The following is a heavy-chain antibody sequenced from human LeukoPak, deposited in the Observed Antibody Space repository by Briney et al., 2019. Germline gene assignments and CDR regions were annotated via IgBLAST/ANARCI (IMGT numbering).Heavy chain of an antibody. CDR1: GYTFPNYG. CDR2: ISAYNGNT. V-gene: IGHV1-18*01. D-gene: IGHD3-10*02. CDR3: ARYQWVRLLKSIRTYFTHVLAI. Sequence: ASVTLSRTPSGYTFPNYGICWMRLAPGLGLERMGWISAYNGNTNYAQKVQGRVTMTTDTSTSTAYMELMSLRFDDTAVYYCARYQWVRLLKSIRTYFTHVLAIWGQGSIVTVSS. J-gene: IGHJ3*02.